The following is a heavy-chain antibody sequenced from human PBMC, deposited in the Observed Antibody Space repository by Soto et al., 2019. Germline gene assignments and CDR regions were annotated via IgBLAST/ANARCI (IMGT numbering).Heavy chain of an antibody. Sequence: GGSLRLSCAASGFTFSSYWMHWVRQAPGKGLVWVSRINSDGSSPNYADSVKGRFTISRANAKNTLYLQMNRLRAQETAVYDCARAAQIVVVPAASWFDPWGQGTLVTVSS. J-gene: IGHJ5*02. D-gene: IGHD2-2*01. V-gene: IGHV3-74*01. CDR3: ARAAQIVVVPAASWFDP. CDR1: GFTFSSYW. CDR2: INSDGSSP.